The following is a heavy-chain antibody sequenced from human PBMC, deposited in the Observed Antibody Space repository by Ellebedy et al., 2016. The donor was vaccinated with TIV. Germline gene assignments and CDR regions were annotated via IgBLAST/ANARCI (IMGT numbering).Heavy chain of an antibody. J-gene: IGHJ4*02. CDR3: ARDRRYYFDY. CDR1: GFTFRSYA. Sequence: GGSLRLSCVASGFTFRSYAMHWVRQAPGRGLEWVAVISDDGSYKNHADSVKGRFIISSDNSKNTLYLQMNSLTAEDTAVYYCARDRRYYFDYWGQGTLVTVSS. D-gene: IGHD3-3*01. CDR2: ISDDGSYK. V-gene: IGHV3-30*04.